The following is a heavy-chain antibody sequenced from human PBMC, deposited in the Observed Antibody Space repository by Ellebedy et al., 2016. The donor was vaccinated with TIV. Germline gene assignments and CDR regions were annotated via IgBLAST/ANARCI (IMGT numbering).Heavy chain of an antibody. V-gene: IGHV4-61*02. Sequence: SETLSLXXTVSDDSIRNGNFYWTWIRQPAGKGLEWIGRIYSNGKTYFNPSLKSRLTMSISTSRNQFSLRLNSVTAADTGTYFCAREHILDGGPFFDSWGQGTLVTVSS. J-gene: IGHJ4*02. CDR3: AREHILDGGPFFDS. CDR2: IYSNGKT. CDR1: DDSIRNGNFY.